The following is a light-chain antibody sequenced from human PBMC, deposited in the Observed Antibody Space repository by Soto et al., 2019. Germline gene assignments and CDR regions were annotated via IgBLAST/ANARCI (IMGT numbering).Light chain of an antibody. CDR1: QTISSGF. CDR2: DAS. J-gene: IGKJ5*01. V-gene: IGKV3D-20*02. CDR3: QQRKNWPPIT. Sequence: EIVLTQSPGILYLSPGDRATLSCRASQTISSGFLAWYQQKVGQAPRLLIYDASNRATGVPDRFSGSGSGTDFSLTISRLEPEDFAVYYCQQRKNWPPITFGQGTRLEIK.